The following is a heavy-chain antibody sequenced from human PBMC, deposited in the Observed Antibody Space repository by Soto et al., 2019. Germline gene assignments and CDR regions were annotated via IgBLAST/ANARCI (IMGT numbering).Heavy chain of an antibody. CDR3: TTFYDFWSGYYPFDY. CDR1: GFTFGDYA. D-gene: IGHD3-3*01. Sequence: PGGSLRLSCTASGFTFGDYAMSWFRQAPGKGLEWVGFIRSKAYGGTTEYAASVKGRFTISRDDSKSIAYLQMNSLKTEDTAVYYCTTFYDFWSGYYPFDYWGQGTLVTVSS. CDR2: IRSKAYGGTT. V-gene: IGHV3-49*03. J-gene: IGHJ4*02.